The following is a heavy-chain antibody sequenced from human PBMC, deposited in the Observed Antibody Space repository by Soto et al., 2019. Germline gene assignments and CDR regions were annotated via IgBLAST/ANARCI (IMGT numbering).Heavy chain of an antibody. Sequence: ASVKVSCKAAGYTFTSYDINWVRQATGQGLEWMGWMNPNSGNTGYAQKFQGRVTMTRNTSISTAYMELSSLRSEDTAVYYCARGGYYDFWSGPPHWFDPWGQGTLVTVSS. D-gene: IGHD3-3*01. CDR1: GYTFTSYD. CDR3: ARGGYYDFWSGPPHWFDP. V-gene: IGHV1-8*01. J-gene: IGHJ5*02. CDR2: MNPNSGNT.